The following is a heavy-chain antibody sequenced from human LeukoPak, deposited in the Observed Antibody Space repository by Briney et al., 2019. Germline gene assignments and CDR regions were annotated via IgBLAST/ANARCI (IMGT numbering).Heavy chain of an antibody. Sequence: GGSLRLSCAASGFTFSSYAMNWVRQAPGKGPEWVSYITSSGRTIYYADSVRGRFAVSRDNAKNSLFLQMSSLRAEDTAVYYCARRGALAGTSDHWGQGTLVTVSS. CDR2: ITSSGRTI. J-gene: IGHJ4*02. CDR1: GFTFSSYA. CDR3: ARRGALAGTSDH. V-gene: IGHV3-48*01. D-gene: IGHD6-19*01.